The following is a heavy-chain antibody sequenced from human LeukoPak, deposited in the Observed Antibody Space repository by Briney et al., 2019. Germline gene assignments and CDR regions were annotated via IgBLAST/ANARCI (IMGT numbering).Heavy chain of an antibody. Sequence: GASVKVSCKASGYTFTGYYIHWVRQAPGQGLEWVGWINPNNGGTNYAQKLQGRVIMTRDTSISTAYMELRRLRSEDTAVYYCAGRRGYYDSSGYPPGFDSWGQGTLVTVSS. J-gene: IGHJ4*02. CDR3: AGRRGYYDSSGYPPGFDS. CDR2: INPNNGGT. CDR1: GYTFTGYY. V-gene: IGHV1-2*02. D-gene: IGHD3-22*01.